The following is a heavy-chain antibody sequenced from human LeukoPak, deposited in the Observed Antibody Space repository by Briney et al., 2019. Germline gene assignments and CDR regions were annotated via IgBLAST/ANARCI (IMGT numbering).Heavy chain of an antibody. Sequence: PSETLSLTCTVSRGSLNSYYWSWIRQPPGKGLEWIGYIYYSGSTNYNPPLPSRVTAPVYTYKNQFSLKLSPVTAADTAVYYCASNGVEHQLVYFDYWGQGTLVTVSS. CDR3: ASNGVEHQLVYFDY. J-gene: IGHJ4*02. CDR2: IYYSGST. D-gene: IGHD6-13*01. CDR1: RGSLNSYY. V-gene: IGHV4-59*01.